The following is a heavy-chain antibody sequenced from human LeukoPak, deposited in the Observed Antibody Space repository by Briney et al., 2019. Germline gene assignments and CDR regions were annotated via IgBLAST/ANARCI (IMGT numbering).Heavy chain of an antibody. V-gene: IGHV4-34*01. Sequence: SETLSLTCAVHGGSFSGDYWSWIRQPPGKGLEWIGEINHSGSTNYNPSLKSRVTISVDTSKNQFSLKLSSVTAADTAVYYCSGYCGGDCPDDAFDIWGQGTMVTVSS. CDR2: INHSGST. J-gene: IGHJ3*02. CDR1: GGSFSGDY. D-gene: IGHD2-21*01. CDR3: SGYCGGDCPDDAFDI.